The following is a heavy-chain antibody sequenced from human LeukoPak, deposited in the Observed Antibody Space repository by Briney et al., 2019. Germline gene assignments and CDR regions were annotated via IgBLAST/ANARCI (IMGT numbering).Heavy chain of an antibody. D-gene: IGHD6-19*01. CDR2: IYSGGST. CDR3: ARGLGYSSGWYED. CDR1: GFTVSSNY. V-gene: IGHV3-53*04. Sequence: GGSLRLSCAASGFTVSSNYMSWVRQAPGKGLEWVSVIYSGGSTYYADSVKGRFTISRHNPKNTLYLQMNSLRAEDTAVYYCARGLGYSSGWYEDWGQGTLVTVSS. J-gene: IGHJ4*02.